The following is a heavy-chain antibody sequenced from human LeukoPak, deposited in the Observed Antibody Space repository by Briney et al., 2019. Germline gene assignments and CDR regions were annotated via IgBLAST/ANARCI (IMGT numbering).Heavy chain of an antibody. J-gene: IGHJ4*02. CDR1: GFSFGCHS. D-gene: IGHD3-16*01. CDR2: ISLRSSAL. CDR3: ARDTVITLVCFDY. V-gene: IGHV3-48*01. Sequence: GGSLRLSCGASGFSFGCHSMNWVRQAPGRRLEWLSYISLRSSALYYAASVKGRYTISRDNAKNSLFLQMDSLRVEDTVVYYCARDTVITLVCFDYWGQGTLVTVSS.